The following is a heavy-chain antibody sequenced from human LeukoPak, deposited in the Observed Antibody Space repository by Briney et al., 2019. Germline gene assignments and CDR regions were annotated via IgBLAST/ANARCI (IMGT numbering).Heavy chain of an antibody. CDR2: ISDSGDNT. D-gene: IGHD4-17*01. V-gene: IGHV3-23*01. Sequence: GGSLRLSCAASGFTFSSYALTWVRQAPGKGLEWVSGISDSGDNTNYADSVKGRFSISRDNSKNTLYLQMNSLRAEDTAEYYCAKSLGGDYYYYAMDVWGQGTTVTVSS. CDR1: GFTFSSYA. CDR3: AKSLGGDYYYYAMDV. J-gene: IGHJ6*02.